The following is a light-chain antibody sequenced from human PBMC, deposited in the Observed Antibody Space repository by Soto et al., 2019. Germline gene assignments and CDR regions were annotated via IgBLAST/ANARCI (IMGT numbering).Light chain of an antibody. CDR1: QSVLYSSNNKNY. Sequence: DIVMTQSPDSLAVSLGERATINCKSSQSVLYSSNNKNYLAWYQQKPGQPPKLLIYWASTRESGVPDRFSGSGSGTDLTLTISSLQAEDVAVYYCQQYYSTPITFGGGTKVEIK. V-gene: IGKV4-1*01. J-gene: IGKJ4*01. CDR3: QQYYSTPIT. CDR2: WAS.